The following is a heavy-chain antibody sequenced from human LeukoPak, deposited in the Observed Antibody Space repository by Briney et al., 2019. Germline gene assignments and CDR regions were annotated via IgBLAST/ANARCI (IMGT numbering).Heavy chain of an antibody. CDR1: GFTFTTYA. V-gene: IGHV3-23*01. J-gene: IGHJ4*02. CDR2: ISGSGDST. Sequence: QSGGSLRLSCAASGFTFTTYAMRWVRQAPGKGLEWVSAISGSGDSTYYADSVKGRFTISRDNSKNTLYLQVNSLRAEDTAVYYCAKAHYIHFLDYWGQGTLVTVSS. D-gene: IGHD2/OR15-2a*01. CDR3: AKAHYIHFLDY.